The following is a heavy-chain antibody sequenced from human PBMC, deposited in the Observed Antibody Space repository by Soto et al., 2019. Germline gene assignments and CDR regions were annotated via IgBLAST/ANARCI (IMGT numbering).Heavy chain of an antibody. Sequence: QVQLVQSGAEVKKPGSSVKVSCKASGGTFSSYTISWVRQAPGQGLEWMGRIIPILGIANYAQKFQGRVTITADKSTSTAYMELSSLRSEDTAVYYCARGGLSSIAASTPYLYFDLWGRCTLVTVSS. J-gene: IGHJ2*01. CDR3: ARGGLSSIAASTPYLYFDL. V-gene: IGHV1-69*02. CDR1: GGTFSSYT. D-gene: IGHD6-6*01. CDR2: IIPILGIA.